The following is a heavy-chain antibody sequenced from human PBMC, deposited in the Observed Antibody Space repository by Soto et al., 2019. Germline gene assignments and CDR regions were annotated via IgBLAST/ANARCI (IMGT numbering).Heavy chain of an antibody. Sequence: GGSLRLSCVGSGFTFSTYSINWVRQAPGKGLEWVSSISSRSDIYYADSVKGRFTISRDNAKNSVSLQMNSLRAEDTAVYYCAREYTACPLAYGLDVWGQGTTVTVSS. J-gene: IGHJ6*02. CDR2: ISSRSDI. CDR3: AREYTACPLAYGLDV. V-gene: IGHV3-21*01. CDR1: GFTFSTYS. D-gene: IGHD2-2*02.